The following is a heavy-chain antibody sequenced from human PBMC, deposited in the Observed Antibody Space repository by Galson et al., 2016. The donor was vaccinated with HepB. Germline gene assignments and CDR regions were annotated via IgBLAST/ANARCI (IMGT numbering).Heavy chain of an antibody. D-gene: IGHD4-11*01. CDR2: INVDNGNT. CDR3: ARDVQFRFDY. V-gene: IGHV1-18*01. CDR1: GYNFTNDA. J-gene: IGHJ4*02. Sequence: SVKVSCKASGYNFTNDALTWVRQAPGQGPEWMGWINVDNGNTDYALRLQDRVTMTRDTSASTVYMDLRSLRSDDTAVYYCARDVQFRFDYWGQGTLVTVSS.